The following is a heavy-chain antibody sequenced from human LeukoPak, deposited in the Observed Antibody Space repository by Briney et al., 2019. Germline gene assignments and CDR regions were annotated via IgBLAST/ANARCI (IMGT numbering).Heavy chain of an antibody. CDR1: GFTFSSYA. D-gene: IGHD2-2*01. CDR2: ISGSGGST. J-gene: IGHJ3*02. V-gene: IGHV3-23*01. Sequence: GGSLRLSCAASGFTFSSYAMSWVRQAPGKGLEWVSAISGSGGSTYYADSVKGRFTISRDNSKNTLYLQMNSLRAEDTAVYYCAKDFILVPADNDAFDIWGQGTMVTVSS. CDR3: AKDFILVPADNDAFDI.